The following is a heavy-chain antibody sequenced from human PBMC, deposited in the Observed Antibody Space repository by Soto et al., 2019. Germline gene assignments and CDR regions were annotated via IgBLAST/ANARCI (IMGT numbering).Heavy chain of an antibody. V-gene: IGHV3-30-3*01. D-gene: IGHD6-19*01. CDR1: GFTFSSYA. Sequence: QVQLVESGGGVVQPGRSLRLSCAASGFTFSSYAMHWVRQASGKGLEWVAVISYDGSNKYYADSVKGRFTISRDNSKNTLYLQMNSLRAEDTAVYYCARDFAVAASFDYWGQGTLVTVSS. CDR2: ISYDGSNK. J-gene: IGHJ4*02. CDR3: ARDFAVAASFDY.